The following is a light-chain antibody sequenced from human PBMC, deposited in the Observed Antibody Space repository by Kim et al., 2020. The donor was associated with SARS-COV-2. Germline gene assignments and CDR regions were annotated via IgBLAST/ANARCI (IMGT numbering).Light chain of an antibody. Sequence: SVALGRTARIPGGGDSIGRKNVHWYQQKPGQAPVLVIYRDNNRPSGIPERFSGSNSGNTATLTISRAQAGDEADYYCQVWVSTTNVFGTGTKVTVL. V-gene: IGLV3-9*01. CDR3: QVWVSTTNV. CDR2: RDN. J-gene: IGLJ1*01. CDR1: SIGRKN.